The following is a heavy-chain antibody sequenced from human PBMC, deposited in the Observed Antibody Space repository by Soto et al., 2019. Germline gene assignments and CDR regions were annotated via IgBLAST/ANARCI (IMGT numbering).Heavy chain of an antibody. CDR1: GFTFSSYD. J-gene: IGHJ3*02. V-gene: IGHV3-30*18. Sequence: PGGSLRLSCAASGFTFSSYDIHWVRQAPGKGLEWVALISYDGNNKYYADSVKGRFTISRDNSKNTLYLQMNSLRAEDTAVYYIANLITMVRGVIMDALDIWAQGTMVTVSS. D-gene: IGHD3-10*01. CDR3: ANLITMVRGVIMDALDI. CDR2: ISYDGNNK.